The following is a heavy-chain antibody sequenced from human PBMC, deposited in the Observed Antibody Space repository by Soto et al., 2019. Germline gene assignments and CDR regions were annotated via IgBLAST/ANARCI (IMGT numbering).Heavy chain of an antibody. D-gene: IGHD6-19*01. J-gene: IGHJ6*02. V-gene: IGHV3-30*18. CDR2: ISYGGSNK. CDR1: VFTFNSYG. Sequence: WWSLRHSCSASVFTFNSYGMHWFRQAPGKGLEWVAVISYGGSNKYYADSVKGRFTIARDNSKNTLYLQMSSLRAEDTAVYYCVKDGSSGWPYYYGLDVWGQGTSVTVSS. CDR3: VKDGSSGWPYYYGLDV.